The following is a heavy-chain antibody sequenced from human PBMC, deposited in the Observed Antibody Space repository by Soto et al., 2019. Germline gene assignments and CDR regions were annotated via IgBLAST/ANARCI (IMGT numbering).Heavy chain of an antibody. V-gene: IGHV4-39*01. CDR3: ASLYYYGSGSYRPYYYYYYMDV. CDR1: GGSISSSSYY. Sequence: SETLSLTCTVSGGSISSSSYYWGWIRQPPGKGLEWIGSIYYSGSTYYNPSLKSRVTISVDTSKNQFSLKLSSVTAADTAVYYCASLYYYGSGSYRPYYYYYYMDVWGKGTTVTVSS. CDR2: IYYSGST. D-gene: IGHD3-10*01. J-gene: IGHJ6*03.